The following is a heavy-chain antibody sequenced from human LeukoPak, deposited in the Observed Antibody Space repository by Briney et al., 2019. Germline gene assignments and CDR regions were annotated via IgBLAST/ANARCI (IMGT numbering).Heavy chain of an antibody. CDR2: INPNSGGT. V-gene: IGHV1-2*02. Sequence: GASVKVSCKASGYTFTGYYMHWVRQAPGQGLEWMGWINPNSGGTNYAQKFQGRVTMTRDTSISTAYMELSRLRSDDTAVYYCARDSESPVGATTPYNWFDPWGQGTLVTVSS. D-gene: IGHD1-26*01. CDR1: GYTFTGYY. J-gene: IGHJ5*02. CDR3: ARDSESPVGATTPYNWFDP.